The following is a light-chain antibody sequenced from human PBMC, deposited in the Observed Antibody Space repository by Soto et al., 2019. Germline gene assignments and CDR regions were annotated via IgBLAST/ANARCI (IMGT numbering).Light chain of an antibody. Sequence: QSALTQPASVSGSPGQSITISCTGTSSDVGGYDYVSWYQQHPGKAPKLMIYEVSNRPSGVSIRFSGSKSGNTASLTISGLQAEDEADYYCNSYTSSSLYVFGTGTKVTVL. CDR2: EVS. CDR1: SSDVGGYDY. CDR3: NSYTSSSLYV. J-gene: IGLJ1*01. V-gene: IGLV2-14*01.